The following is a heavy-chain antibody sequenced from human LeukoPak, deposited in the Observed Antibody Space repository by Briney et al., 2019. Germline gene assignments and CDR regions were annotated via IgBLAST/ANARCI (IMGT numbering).Heavy chain of an antibody. J-gene: IGHJ4*02. CDR2: VRYDQSAT. D-gene: IGHD3-3*01. CDR1: GFNFSIYG. V-gene: IGHV3-30*02. CDR3: VKDQGECPGSRCYLRFLEY. Sequence: GGSLRLSCAASGFNFSIYGMHWVRRAPGKGLEWVTFVRYDQSATVYADSVQGRFAISRDNSKNTVYLQMNSLRVEDTALYFCVKDQGECPGSRCYLRFLEYWGQGPLVIVSS.